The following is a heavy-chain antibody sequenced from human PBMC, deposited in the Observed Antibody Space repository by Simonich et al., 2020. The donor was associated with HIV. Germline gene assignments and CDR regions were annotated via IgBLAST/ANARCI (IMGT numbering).Heavy chain of an antibody. CDR3: ARRHPTTVTTPYFDY. D-gene: IGHD4-17*01. V-gene: IGHV4-34*01. CDR2: INHSGST. J-gene: IGHJ4*02. Sequence: QVQLQQWGAGLLKPSETLSLTCAVYGGSFSGYYWSWIRQPPGKGLEWIGEINHSGSTNYNPSLKSRVTISVDTSKNQFSLKLSSETAADTAVYYCARRHPTTVTTPYFDYWGQGTLVTVSS. CDR1: GGSFSGYY.